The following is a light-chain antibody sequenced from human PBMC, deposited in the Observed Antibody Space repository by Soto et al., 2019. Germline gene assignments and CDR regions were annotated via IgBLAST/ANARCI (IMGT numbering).Light chain of an antibody. CDR2: GAS. J-gene: IGKJ4*01. CDR3: TQYGSSPLT. CDR1: QSVSSSY. V-gene: IGKV3-20*01. Sequence: EIVLTQSPGTLSLSPGERATLSCRASQSVSSSYLAWYQQKPGQAPRLLIYGASSRATGIPDRFSGSGSGTDFTLPISRLEPEDFAVYYCTQYGSSPLTFGGGTKVEI.